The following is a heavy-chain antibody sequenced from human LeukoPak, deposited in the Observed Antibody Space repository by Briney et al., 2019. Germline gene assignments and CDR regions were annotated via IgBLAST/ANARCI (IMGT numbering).Heavy chain of an antibody. Sequence: QPGGSLRLSCAASGFTFSSYAMSWVRQAPGKGLEWVSDISGSGGSTYYADSVKGRFTISRDNSKNTLYLQMNSLRAEDTAVYYCAKDPNTQPGIAVAGIDYWGQGTLVTVS. V-gene: IGHV3-23*01. CDR3: AKDPNTQPGIAVAGIDY. J-gene: IGHJ4*02. D-gene: IGHD6-19*01. CDR1: GFTFSSYA. CDR2: ISGSGGST.